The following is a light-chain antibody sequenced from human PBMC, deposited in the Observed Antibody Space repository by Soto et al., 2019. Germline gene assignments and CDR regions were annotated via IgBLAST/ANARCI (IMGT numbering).Light chain of an antibody. CDR3: QQSYSTPLG. V-gene: IGKV1-39*01. CDR2: AAS. Sequence: DIQMTQSPSSLSASVGDRVTITCRASQSIRSYLNWYQQKPGKAPKLLIYAASSLQSGVPSRFGGSGSGTDFTLTISSLQPEDFATYYCQQSYSTPLGFGQGTRLEIK. CDR1: QSIRSY. J-gene: IGKJ5*01.